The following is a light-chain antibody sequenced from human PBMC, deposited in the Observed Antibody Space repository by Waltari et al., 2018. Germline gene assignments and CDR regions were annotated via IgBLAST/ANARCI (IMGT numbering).Light chain of an antibody. Sequence: QSALTQPRSVSGSPGQSVTISCTGTSSDIGGYNAVAWYQKYPGKAPKLLIYAVNQRPSGVPERFSGSKSCNTASLTISGLQAEDEADYYCYSYAGSYTLYVFGTGTEVTVL. CDR2: AVN. CDR3: YSYAGSYTLYV. CDR1: SSDIGGYNA. J-gene: IGLJ1*01. V-gene: IGLV2-11*01.